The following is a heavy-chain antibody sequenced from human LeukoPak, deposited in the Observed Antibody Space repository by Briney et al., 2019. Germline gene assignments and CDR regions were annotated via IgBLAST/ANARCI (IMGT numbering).Heavy chain of an antibody. V-gene: IGHV4-61*01. Sequence: PSETLSLTCTVSGGSVSSGSYYWSWIRQPPGKGLEWIGYIYYSGSTNYNPSLKSRVTISVDTSKNQFSLKLSSVTAADTAVYYCASRGYRYGFDYWGQGTLVTVSS. CDR3: ASRGYRYGFDY. J-gene: IGHJ4*02. CDR2: IYYSGST. CDR1: GGSVSSGSYY. D-gene: IGHD5-18*01.